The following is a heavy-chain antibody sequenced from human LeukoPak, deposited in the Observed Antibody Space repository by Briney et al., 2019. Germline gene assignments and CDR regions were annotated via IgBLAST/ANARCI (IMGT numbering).Heavy chain of an antibody. CDR3: ARDWPTIAAAGTIPEYFQQ. V-gene: IGHV3-21*01. CDR1: GFTFSSYS. Sequence: GGSLRLSCAASGFTFSSYSMNWVRQAPGKGLEWVSSISSSSSYIYYADSVKGRFTISRDNAKNSLYLQMNSLRAEDTAVYYCARDWPTIAAAGTIPEYFQQGGQGTLVTVSS. CDR2: ISSSSSYI. D-gene: IGHD6-13*01. J-gene: IGHJ1*01.